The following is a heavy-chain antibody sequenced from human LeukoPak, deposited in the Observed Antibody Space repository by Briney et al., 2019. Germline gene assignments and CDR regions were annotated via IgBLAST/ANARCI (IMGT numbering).Heavy chain of an antibody. D-gene: IGHD3-22*01. CDR3: ARGRSAYDGSGYYYGN. CDR1: GGSLNGHY. CDR2: GRESGGT. Sequence: PSETLSLTCAVYGGSLNGHYWSWIRQPPGKGLEWIGEGRESGGTKFNPSLKSRVSISADTSKNQFSLNLSSVTAADTAVYYGARGRSAYDGSGYYYGNWGQGTLVTVAS. V-gene: IGHV4-34*01. J-gene: IGHJ4*02.